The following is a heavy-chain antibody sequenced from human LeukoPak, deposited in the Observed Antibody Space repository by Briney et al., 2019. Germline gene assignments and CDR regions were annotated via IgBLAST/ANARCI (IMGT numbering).Heavy chain of an antibody. Sequence: GGSLRLSCAASGFTFSSYSMNWVRQAPGKGLEWVSSISSSSSYIYYADSVKGRFTISRDNAKNSLYLQMNSLRAEDTAVYYCAREAGDGYNFDHWGQGTLVTVSS. CDR1: GFTFSSYS. J-gene: IGHJ4*02. V-gene: IGHV3-21*01. D-gene: IGHD5-24*01. CDR2: ISSSSSYI. CDR3: AREAGDGYNFDH.